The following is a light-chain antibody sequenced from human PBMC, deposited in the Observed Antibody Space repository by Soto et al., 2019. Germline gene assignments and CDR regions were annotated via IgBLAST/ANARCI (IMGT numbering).Light chain of an antibody. CDR3: LQDYNYPRT. Sequence: IQMTQSPSSLSASVGDRVTITCRASQSISTYLNWYHQKPGKAPDLLIYAASSLKSGVPSRFSGSGSGTDFTLTISNLQPEDFATYYCLQDYNYPRTFGQGTKVDIK. CDR1: QSISTY. V-gene: IGKV1-6*01. J-gene: IGKJ1*01. CDR2: AAS.